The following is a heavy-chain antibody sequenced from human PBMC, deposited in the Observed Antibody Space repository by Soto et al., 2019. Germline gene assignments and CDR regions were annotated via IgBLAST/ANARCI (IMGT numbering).Heavy chain of an antibody. CDR1: GYTFTGYG. J-gene: IGHJ4*02. V-gene: IGHV1-18*01. CDR3: ARGGYYYDSSGYYSDY. CDR2: ISGYNANT. D-gene: IGHD3-22*01. Sequence: GASVKVSCKASGYTFTGYGIGWVRQAPGQRLEWMGWISGYNANTNYPQKLQGRITMTTDTSTSTAYMELRSLRSDDTAVYYCARGGYYYDSSGYYSDYWGQGTLVTVSS.